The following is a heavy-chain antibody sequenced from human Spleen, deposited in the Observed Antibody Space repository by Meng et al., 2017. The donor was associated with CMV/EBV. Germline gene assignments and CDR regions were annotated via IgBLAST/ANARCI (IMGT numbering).Heavy chain of an antibody. CDR3: ARAQIVVVPAATPAYGMDV. CDR2: IKQDGSEK. Sequence: GGSLRLSCAVSGFTFSSYWMSWVRQAPGKGLEWVANIKQDGSEKYYVDSGKGRFTISRDNAKNSLYLQMNSLRAEDTAVYYCARAQIVVVPAATPAYGMDVWGQGTTVTVSS. V-gene: IGHV3-7*01. J-gene: IGHJ6*02. D-gene: IGHD2-2*02. CDR1: GFTFSSYW.